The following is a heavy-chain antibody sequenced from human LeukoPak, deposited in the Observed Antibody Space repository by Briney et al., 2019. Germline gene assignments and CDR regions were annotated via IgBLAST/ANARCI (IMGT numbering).Heavy chain of an antibody. V-gene: IGHV4-31*03. CDR3: ARGGSGITVSLFAY. J-gene: IGHJ4*02. CDR1: GGSISSGGYY. D-gene: IGHD6-19*01. Sequence: SETLSLTCTVSGGSISSGGYYWSWIRQHPGKGLEWIGYIYYSGSTYYNPSLKSRVTISVDTSKNQFSLKLTSVTPEDTAVYYCARGGSGITVSLFAYWGQGTLVTVSS. CDR2: IYYSGST.